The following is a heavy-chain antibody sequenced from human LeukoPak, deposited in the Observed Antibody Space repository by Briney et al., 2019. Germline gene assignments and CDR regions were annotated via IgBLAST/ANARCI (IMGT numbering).Heavy chain of an antibody. CDR3: ARTPQHSYYYYNMDV. CDR1: GGTFSTYA. V-gene: IGHV1-69*05. D-gene: IGHD5-18*01. J-gene: IGHJ6*03. Sequence: SVKVSCKASGGTFSTYAITWVRQAPGQGLEWMGGIIPIFGTANYAQKFQDRVTITTDASTSTVYMELTSLRSEDTAVYYCARTPQHSYYYYNMDVWGKGTTVTVAS. CDR2: IIPIFGTA.